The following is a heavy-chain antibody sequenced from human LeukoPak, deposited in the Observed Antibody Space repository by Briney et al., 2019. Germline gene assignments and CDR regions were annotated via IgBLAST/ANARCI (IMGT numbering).Heavy chain of an antibody. J-gene: IGHJ3*02. CDR1: GSSISSGDFY. Sequence: PSQTLSLTCTVSGSSISSGDFYWSWIRQSPGQGLEWIGYIYYSGDTYYNPSLKSRVAISVDTSKNQFSLKLRSVTAADTAVYYCAELVGEMKAFDIWGQGTLVTVSS. CDR2: IYYSGDT. V-gene: IGHV4-30-4*01. D-gene: IGHD1-26*01. CDR3: AELVGEMKAFDI.